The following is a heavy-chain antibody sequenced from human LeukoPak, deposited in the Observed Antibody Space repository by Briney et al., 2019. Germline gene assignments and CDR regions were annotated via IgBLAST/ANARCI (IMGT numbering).Heavy chain of an antibody. V-gene: IGHV4-59*01. D-gene: IGHD6-13*01. CDR1: GGSISSYY. J-gene: IGHJ4*02. Sequence: SQTLSLTCTVSGGSISSYYWSWIRQPPGKGLEWIGYFYYTGSTNYNPSLKSRVTISVDTSKNQFSLKLSSVTAADTAVYYCARDRPGGSSLDYWGQGTLVTVSS. CDR3: ARDRPGGSSLDY. CDR2: FYYTGST.